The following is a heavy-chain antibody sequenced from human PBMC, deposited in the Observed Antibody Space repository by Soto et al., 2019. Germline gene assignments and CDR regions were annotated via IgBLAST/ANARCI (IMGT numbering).Heavy chain of an antibody. D-gene: IGHD2-8*01. J-gene: IGHJ4*02. Sequence: GGSLRLSCAASGFTFDDYAMHWVRQAPGKGLEWVSGISWNSGSIGYADSVKGRFTISRDNAKNSLYLQMNSLRAEDTALYYCAKDSGDCTNGVCYGVDYWGQGTLVTVSS. V-gene: IGHV3-9*01. CDR1: GFTFDDYA. CDR2: ISWNSGSI. CDR3: AKDSGDCTNGVCYGVDY.